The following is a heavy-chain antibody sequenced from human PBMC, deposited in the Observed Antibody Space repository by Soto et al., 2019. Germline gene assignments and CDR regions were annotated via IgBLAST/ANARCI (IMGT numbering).Heavy chain of an antibody. D-gene: IGHD2-2*01. J-gene: IGHJ6*02. CDR2: IYPGDSDT. V-gene: IGHV5-51*01. CDR1: GYSFTSYW. CDR3: ARDIVVVPAAKRDYYYYGMDV. Sequence: HGESLKISCKGSGYSFTSYWIGWVRQMPGKGLEWMGIIYPGDSDTRYSPSFQGQVTISADKSISTAYLQWSSLKASDTAMYYCARDIVVVPAAKRDYYYYGMDVWGQGTTVTVSS.